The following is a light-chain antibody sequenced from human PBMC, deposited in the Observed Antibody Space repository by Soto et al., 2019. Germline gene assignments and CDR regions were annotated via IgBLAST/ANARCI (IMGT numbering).Light chain of an antibody. J-gene: IGKJ2*01. CDR2: AAS. CDR3: QQSYSTPYT. CDR1: QSISSY. Sequence: DIQMTQSPSSLSASVGDRVTITCRASQSISSYLNWYQQKPGKAPKLLIYAASSLQSGVPSRFSGSGSGTDFTRSISSLRPGDFATYYCQQSYSTPYTFGQGTKLEIK. V-gene: IGKV1-39*01.